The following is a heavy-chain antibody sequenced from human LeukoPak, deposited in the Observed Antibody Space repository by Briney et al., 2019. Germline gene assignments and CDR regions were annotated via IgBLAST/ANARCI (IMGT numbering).Heavy chain of an antibody. CDR2: ISYDGVNK. J-gene: IGHJ4*02. Sequence: GGSLRLSCAASGFTFSGYAMHWVRQAPGKGLEWVAGISYDGVNKYYTDSVKGRFTISRSNSKNTLYLQMNSLRPEDTAVYYCARSGNYYDSSGSSGYFDYWGQGTLVTDSS. V-gene: IGHV3-30-3*01. CDR1: GFTFSGYA. CDR3: ARSGNYYDSSGSSGYFDY. D-gene: IGHD3-22*01.